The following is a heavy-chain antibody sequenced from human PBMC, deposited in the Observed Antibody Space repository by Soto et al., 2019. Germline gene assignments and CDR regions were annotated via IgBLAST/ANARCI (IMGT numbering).Heavy chain of an antibody. J-gene: IGHJ4*02. CDR1: GFTFSSYS. D-gene: IGHD2-2*02. V-gene: IGHV3-48*01. Sequence: EVQLVESGGGLVQPGGSLRLSCAASGFTFSSYSMNWVRQAPGKGLEWVSYISSSSSTIYYADSVKGRFTISRDNAKNSLYLQMNSLRAEDTAVYYCARNSFPYSSSTSCYMYWGQGTLVTVSS. CDR2: ISSSSSTI. CDR3: ARNSFPYSSSTSCYMY.